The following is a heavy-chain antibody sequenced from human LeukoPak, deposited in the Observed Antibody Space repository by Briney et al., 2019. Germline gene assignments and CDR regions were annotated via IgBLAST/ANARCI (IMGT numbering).Heavy chain of an antibody. J-gene: IGHJ4*02. CDR2: ISAYNGNT. V-gene: IGHV1-18*01. CDR3: ARDRRIRGFDY. D-gene: IGHD2-15*01. Sequence: ASVKFSCNASVYTFTIYGISWVRQAPGQGLEWMGWISAYNGNTNYAQKRQGRVTMTTDTSTSTAYMELRRLRYDDTPVYYCARDRRIRGFDYWGQGTLVTVSS. CDR1: VYTFTIYG.